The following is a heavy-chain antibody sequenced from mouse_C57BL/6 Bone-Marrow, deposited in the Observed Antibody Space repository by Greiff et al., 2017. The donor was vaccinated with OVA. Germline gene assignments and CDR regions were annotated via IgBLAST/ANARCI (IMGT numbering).Heavy chain of an antibody. CDR3: ARVITTVVAHYYAMDY. CDR2: IFPGSGST. V-gene: IGHV1-75*01. J-gene: IGHJ4*01. CDR1: GYTFPDYY. Sequence: VQLQQSGPELVKPGASVKISCKASGYTFPDYYINWVKQRPGQGLEWIGWIFPGSGSTYYNEKFKGKAPLTVDKSSSTAYMLLSSLTSEDSAVYLCARVITTVVAHYYAMDYWGQGTSVTVSS. D-gene: IGHD1-1*01.